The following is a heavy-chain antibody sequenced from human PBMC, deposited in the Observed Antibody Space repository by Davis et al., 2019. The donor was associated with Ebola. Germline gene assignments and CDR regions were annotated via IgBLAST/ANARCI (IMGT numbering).Heavy chain of an antibody. D-gene: IGHD2-21*01. V-gene: IGHV4-31*03. CDR3: ARGTNCGDECFLYYYYMDV. J-gene: IGHJ6*03. CDR1: GDSITNGGFY. Sequence: LRLSCNVSGDSITNGGFYWSWVRQFPGKGLEWIGYSYSNGKLLYNPSLRSRVSISVDTSKNQLSLKMISVTAADTAVYYCARGTNCGDECFLYYYYMDVWGKGTTVTVSS. CDR2: SYSNGKL.